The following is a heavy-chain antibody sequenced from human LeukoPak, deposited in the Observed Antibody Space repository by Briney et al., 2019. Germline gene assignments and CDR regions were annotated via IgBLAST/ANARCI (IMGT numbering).Heavy chain of an antibody. J-gene: IGHJ6*03. CDR2: VYSGGAA. D-gene: IGHD3-16*01. V-gene: IGHV4-59*02. CDR3: VREIVLMMSDAASPYFMDV. Sequence: SESLSLTCSVSGASVNDYFWSWIRQAPGRGLEWLGQVYSGGAAEYSPSLKGRVTISLDASTNKVSLSLRSATPADTAVYFCVREIVLMMSDAASPYFMDVWGRGTTVTVAS. CDR1: GASVNDYF.